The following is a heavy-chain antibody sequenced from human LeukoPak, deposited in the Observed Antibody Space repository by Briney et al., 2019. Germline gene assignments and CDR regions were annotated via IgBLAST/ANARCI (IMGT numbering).Heavy chain of an antibody. V-gene: IGHV4-4*02. CDR1: RGSISSNNW. CDR3: ARDSYYFGSGSDNTPYNWFDP. J-gene: IGHJ5*02. CDR2: IYHSGST. Sequence: SGTLSLTCAVSRGSISSNNWWSWVRQPPGKRLEWIAEIYHSGSTNYIPSLKSRVTISVDKSKNQFSLKLSSVTAADTAMYYCARDSYYFGSGSDNTPYNWFDPWGQGTLVTVSS. D-gene: IGHD3-10*01.